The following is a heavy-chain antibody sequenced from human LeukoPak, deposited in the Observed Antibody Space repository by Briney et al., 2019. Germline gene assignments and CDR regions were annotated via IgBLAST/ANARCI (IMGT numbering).Heavy chain of an antibody. CDR3: ARRDYYGSGSYGFDP. CDR2: IYTSGST. D-gene: IGHD3-10*01. Sequence: NPSQTLSLTCTVSSGSISSGSYYWRWIRQPAGKGLEWIGRIYTSGSTNYNPSLKSRVTISVDTSKNQFSLKLSSVTAADTAVYYCARRDYYGSGSYGFDPWGQGTLVTVSS. CDR1: SGSISSGSYY. J-gene: IGHJ5*02. V-gene: IGHV4-61*02.